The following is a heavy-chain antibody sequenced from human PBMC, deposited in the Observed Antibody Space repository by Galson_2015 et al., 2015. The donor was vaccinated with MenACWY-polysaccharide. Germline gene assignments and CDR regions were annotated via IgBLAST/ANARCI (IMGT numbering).Heavy chain of an antibody. CDR3: ARGGKYYYDSSGYLNWFDP. V-gene: IGHV1-8*01. D-gene: IGHD3-22*01. Sequence: SVKVSCKASGYTFSSYDVNWVRQTTGQGLEWMGWMNPNSGNTGYAQKFQGRVTMTRNTSISIAYMELSSLRSEDTAVYYCARGGKYYYDSSGYLNWFDPWGQGTLVTVSS. CDR1: GYTFSSYD. CDR2: MNPNSGNT. J-gene: IGHJ5*02.